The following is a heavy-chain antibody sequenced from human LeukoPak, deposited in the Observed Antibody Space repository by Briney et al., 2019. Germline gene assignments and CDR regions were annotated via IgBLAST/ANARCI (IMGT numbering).Heavy chain of an antibody. J-gene: IGHJ4*02. V-gene: IGHV3-33*01. CDR1: GFTFSSYG. D-gene: IGHD4-17*01. CDR3: AREGGHDYGDYVLDY. Sequence: PGGSLRLSCAASGFTFSSYGMLWVRQAPGKGLEWVAVIWYDGSNKYYADSVKGRFTISRDNSKNTLYLQMNSLRAEDTAVYYCAREGGHDYGDYVLDYWGQGTLVTVSS. CDR2: IWYDGSNK.